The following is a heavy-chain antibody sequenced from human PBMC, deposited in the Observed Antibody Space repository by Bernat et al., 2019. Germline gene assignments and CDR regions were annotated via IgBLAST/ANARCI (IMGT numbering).Heavy chain of an antibody. V-gene: IGHV1-46*01. CDR1: GYTFTSYY. Sequence: QVQLVQSGAEVKKPGASVKVSCKASGYTFTSYYMHWVRQAPGQGLEWMGIINPSGGSTSYAQKFQGRVTMTRDTSTSTVYMELSSLRSDDTAVYYCARVGGFFGVVTYYFDYWGQGTLVTVSS. D-gene: IGHD3-3*01. CDR2: INPSGGST. CDR3: ARVGGFFGVVTYYFDY. J-gene: IGHJ4*02.